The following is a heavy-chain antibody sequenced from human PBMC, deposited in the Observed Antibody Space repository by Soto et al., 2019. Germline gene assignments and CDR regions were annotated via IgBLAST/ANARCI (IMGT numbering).Heavy chain of an antibody. CDR3: ARDKDWAIDY. Sequence: EVQLVESGGGLVQPGGSLRLSCVASGFTFSSYSMVWVRQAPGKGLEWISYIFVTSTPIYYADSVKGRFTVSRDNTQNSLFLLMNSLRAEDTAIYYCARDKDWAIDYWGQGTLVTVPS. J-gene: IGHJ4*02. CDR2: IFVTSTPI. V-gene: IGHV3-48*04. D-gene: IGHD3-9*01. CDR1: GFTFSSYS.